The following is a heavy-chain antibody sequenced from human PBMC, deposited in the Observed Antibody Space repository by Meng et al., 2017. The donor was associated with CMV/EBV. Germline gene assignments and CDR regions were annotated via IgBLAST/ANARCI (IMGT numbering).Heavy chain of an antibody. CDR1: GVSISSTGPY. Sequence: CSVSGVSISSTGPYWSWFRQHPGKGLEWIGYIYYSGTAYYSPSLKSRVTISIDTSKNQFSLKLSSVTAADTAVYYCGRLMGATTADFWGQGTLVTVSS. CDR2: IYYSGTA. V-gene: IGHV4-31*03. D-gene: IGHD1-26*01. CDR3: GRLMGATTADF. J-gene: IGHJ4*02.